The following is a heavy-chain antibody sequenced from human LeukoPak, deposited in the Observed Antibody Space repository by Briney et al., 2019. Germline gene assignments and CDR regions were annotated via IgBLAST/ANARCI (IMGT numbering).Heavy chain of an antibody. J-gene: IGHJ4*02. V-gene: IGHV3-53*01. D-gene: IGHD6-13*01. CDR3: AREQQLAPYFDY. Sequence: PGGSLRLSCAASGFTVSSNYVSWVRQAPGKGLEGVSVIYSGGSTYYADSVKGRFTISRDNSKNTLYLQMNSLRAEDTAVYYCAREQQLAPYFDYWGQGTLVTVSS. CDR1: GFTVSSNY. CDR2: IYSGGST.